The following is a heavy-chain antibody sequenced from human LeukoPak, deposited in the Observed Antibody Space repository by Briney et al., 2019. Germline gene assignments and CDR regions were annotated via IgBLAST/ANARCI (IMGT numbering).Heavy chain of an antibody. CDR1: AGSISSTYR. Sequence: SETLSLTCGLVAGSISSTYRGSWIRQPPGQGLEWIGQISLTGETNYNPSLNGRVTMSLDESRNQLSLDLTSVTAADTAIYYFSIRRSAVSPTWYWGQGTLVIVPP. J-gene: IGHJ1*01. CDR3: SIRRSAVSPTWY. V-gene: IGHV4/OR15-8*01. CDR2: ISLTGET. D-gene: IGHD2/OR15-2a*01.